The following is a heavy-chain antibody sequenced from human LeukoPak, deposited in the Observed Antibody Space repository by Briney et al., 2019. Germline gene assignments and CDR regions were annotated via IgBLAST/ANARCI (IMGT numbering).Heavy chain of an antibody. CDR2: IYYSGTT. CDR1: GGSISGYF. V-gene: IGHV4-59*08. CDR3: ARHDPVGYYQRGIDV. J-gene: IGHJ6*02. Sequence: SETLSLTCTVSGGSISGYFWSCIRQPPGQGLEWIGYIYYSGTTLYNPSLKSRVTMSVDMSRNQFSLKLSSVTAADTAVYYCARHDPVGYYQRGIDVWGQGTTVTVSS. D-gene: IGHD2-15*01.